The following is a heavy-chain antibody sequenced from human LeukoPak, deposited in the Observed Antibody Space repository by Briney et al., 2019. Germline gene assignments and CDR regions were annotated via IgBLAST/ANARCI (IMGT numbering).Heavy chain of an antibody. Sequence: GASVKVSCKASGYTFTGYYMHWVRRAPGQGLEWMGWISPNRGDTNYAQKFQGRVTMTRDTTISTAYMELSRLRSDDTAVYYCARMGFYSDGHLWGQGTLVTVSP. CDR1: GYTFTGYY. V-gene: IGHV1-2*02. CDR3: ARMGFYSDGHL. CDR2: ISPNRGDT. D-gene: IGHD5-18*01. J-gene: IGHJ5*02.